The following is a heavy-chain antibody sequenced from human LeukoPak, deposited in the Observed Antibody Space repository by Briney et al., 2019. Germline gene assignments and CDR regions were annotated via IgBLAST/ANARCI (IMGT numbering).Heavy chain of an antibody. CDR2: IYTSGST. CDR1: GYSISTGYY. CDR3: ARDGGMSGWFDP. J-gene: IGHJ5*02. Sequence: SETLSLTCAVSGYSISTGYYWGWIRQPAGKGLEWIGRIYTSGSTNYNPSLKSRVTISVDTSKNQFSLKLSSVTAADTAVYYCARDGGMSGWFDPWGQGTLVTVSS. D-gene: IGHD3-3*01. V-gene: IGHV4-61*02.